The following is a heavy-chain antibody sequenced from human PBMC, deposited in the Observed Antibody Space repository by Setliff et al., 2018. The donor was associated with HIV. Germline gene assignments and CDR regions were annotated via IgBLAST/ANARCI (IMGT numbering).Heavy chain of an antibody. V-gene: IGHV3-23*01. Sequence: GGSLRLSCAASGFTPTTYAMSWVRQAPEKGLEWVSAIANSGGYTYHADSVKGRFTISRDDSKNTLYLQMNSLRAEDTAVYYCAKADRGYGRNWFDPWGQGTLVTVSS. J-gene: IGHJ5*02. CDR2: IANSGGYT. CDR1: GFTPTTYA. CDR3: AKADRGYGRNWFDP. D-gene: IGHD4-17*01.